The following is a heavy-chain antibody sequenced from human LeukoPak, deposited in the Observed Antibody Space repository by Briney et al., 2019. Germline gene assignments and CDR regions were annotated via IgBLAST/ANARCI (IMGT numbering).Heavy chain of an antibody. CDR1: GYTFNGHH. J-gene: IGHJ4*02. D-gene: IGHD3-10*01. CDR3: ARGIYNDY. V-gene: IGHV1-2*02. Sequence: ASVKVSCKASGYTFNGHHIHWVRRAPGQGLEWMGWINPNSGGTNYARNFQGRVTMTRDTSISTAYMELLRLRSDDTAVYYCARGIYNDYWGQGTLVTVSS. CDR2: INPNSGGT.